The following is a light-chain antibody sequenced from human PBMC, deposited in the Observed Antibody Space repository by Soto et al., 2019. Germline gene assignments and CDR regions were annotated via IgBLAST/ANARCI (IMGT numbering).Light chain of an antibody. CDR1: SSDVGGYNS. Sequence: QSALTQPASVSGSPGQSITISCTGASSDVGGYNSVSWYQQHPGKAPKLVIYDVSNRPSGVSNRFSGSKSGNTASLTISGPQAEDEADYYCTSYTSSSLLVFGGGTKLTVL. J-gene: IGLJ2*01. CDR3: TSYTSSSLLV. V-gene: IGLV2-14*01. CDR2: DVS.